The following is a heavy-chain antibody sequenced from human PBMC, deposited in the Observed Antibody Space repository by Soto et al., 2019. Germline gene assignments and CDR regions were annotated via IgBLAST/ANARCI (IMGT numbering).Heavy chain of an antibody. V-gene: IGHV3-23*01. J-gene: IGHJ3*02. D-gene: IGHD3-22*01. CDR1: GFTFTTYA. CDR2: ISRRGDTT. Sequence: GSLRPSCTASGFTFTTYAMSWVRQAAGKGLEWVSVISRRGDTTYYADSVKGRFTISRDNSKNTLYLQMNSLRAEDRAVYYCARIKAGYDSSGSFSAFDTWGQGTMVTVS. CDR3: ARIKAGYDSSGSFSAFDT.